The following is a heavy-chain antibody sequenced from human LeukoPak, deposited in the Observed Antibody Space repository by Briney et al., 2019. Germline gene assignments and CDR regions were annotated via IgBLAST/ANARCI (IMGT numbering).Heavy chain of an antibody. CDR3: AQGDSYYDFLLSV. Sequence: GGSLRLSCTTSGFTFSSHWMTWVRQAPGKGQEWVAIINQDGSEKKYVDSVKGRFTISRDNAKKSLYLQMNSLRAEDTAVYYCAQGDSYYDFLLSVWGQGTMVTVSS. V-gene: IGHV3-7*01. D-gene: IGHD3-3*01. CDR2: INQDGSEK. CDR1: GFTFSSHW. J-gene: IGHJ3*01.